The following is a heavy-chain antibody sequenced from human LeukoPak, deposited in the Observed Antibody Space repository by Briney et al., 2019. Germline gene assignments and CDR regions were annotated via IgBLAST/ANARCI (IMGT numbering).Heavy chain of an antibody. CDR1: GFTFSSYG. Sequence: GGSLRLSCAASGFTFSSYGMHWVRQAPGKGLEWVAVIWYDGSNKYYADSVKGRFTISRDNPKNTLYLQMNSLRAEDTAVYYCARVKRLRYFDWPYAFDIWGQGTMVTVSS. V-gene: IGHV3-33*01. D-gene: IGHD3-9*01. J-gene: IGHJ3*02. CDR3: ARVKRLRYFDWPYAFDI. CDR2: IWYDGSNK.